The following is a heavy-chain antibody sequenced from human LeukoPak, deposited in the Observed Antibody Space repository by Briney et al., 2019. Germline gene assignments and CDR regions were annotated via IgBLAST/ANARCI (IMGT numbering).Heavy chain of an antibody. CDR1: GGSISGYY. CDR2: IYYSGST. CDR3: ARQAFCSGTSCFPFDY. J-gene: IGHJ4*02. V-gene: IGHV4-59*01. D-gene: IGHD2-2*01. Sequence: SETLSLTCTVSGGSISGYYWSWIRQPPWKGLEWIGYIYYSGSTSYNPSLKSRVTISVDTSKNQFSLKLSSVTAADTAVYYCARQAFCSGTSCFPFDYWGQGTLVTVSS.